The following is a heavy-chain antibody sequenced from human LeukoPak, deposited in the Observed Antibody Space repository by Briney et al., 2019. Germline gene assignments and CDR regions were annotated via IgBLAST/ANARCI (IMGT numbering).Heavy chain of an antibody. D-gene: IGHD2-15*01. CDR1: GFTFSSYA. CDR3: ARGVVVVAATKYFDY. CDR2: ISYDGSNK. Sequence: GGPLRLSCAASGFTFSSYAMHWVRQAPCKGLEWVAVISYDGSNKYYADSVKGRFTISRDNSKNTLYLQMNSLRAEDTAVYYCARGVVVVAATKYFDYWGQGTLVTVSS. V-gene: IGHV3-30-3*01. J-gene: IGHJ4*02.